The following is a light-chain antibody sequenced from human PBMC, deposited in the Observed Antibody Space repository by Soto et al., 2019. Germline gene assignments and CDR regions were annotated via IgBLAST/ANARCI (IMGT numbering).Light chain of an antibody. Sequence: EIVLTQSPATLSLSPGERATLSCRASQSVSSNLAWYQQKPGQAPRLLIYGASTRATGIPARFSGSGSGTEFTLTISSLQPEDFAVYYCQQYNYWPPITFGQGTRLEI. J-gene: IGKJ5*01. CDR3: QQYNYWPPIT. CDR2: GAS. V-gene: IGKV3-15*01. CDR1: QSVSSN.